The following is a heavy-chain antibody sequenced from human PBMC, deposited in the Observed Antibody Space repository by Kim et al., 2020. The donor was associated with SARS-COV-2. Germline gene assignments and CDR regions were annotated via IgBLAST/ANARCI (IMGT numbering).Heavy chain of an antibody. D-gene: IGHD1-1*01. V-gene: IGHV1-69*13. CDR1: GGTFSSYA. CDR3: ARAPNWNDAEFDY. J-gene: IGHJ4*02. Sequence: SVKVSCKASGGTFSSYAISWVRQAPGQGLEWMGGIIPIFGTANYAQKFQGRVTITADESTSTAYMELSSLRSEDTAVYYCARAPNWNDAEFDYWGQGTLVTVSS. CDR2: IIPIFGTA.